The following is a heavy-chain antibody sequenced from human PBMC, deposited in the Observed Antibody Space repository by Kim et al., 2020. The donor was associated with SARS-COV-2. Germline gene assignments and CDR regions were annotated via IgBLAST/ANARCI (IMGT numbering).Heavy chain of an antibody. CDR2: MHYSGNA. D-gene: IGHD3-10*01. Sequence: SETLSLTCTVSGGSITTSSSYWGWIRQPPGKGLEWIGTMHYSGNAYYNPSLKSRVTISVDTSKNQFSLNLFSVTAADTAVYYCARHGSRVVRTVLYYSYYGMDVWGQGTTVSVSS. V-gene: IGHV4-39*01. J-gene: IGHJ6*02. CDR1: GGSITTSSSY. CDR3: ARHGSRVVRTVLYYSYYGMDV.